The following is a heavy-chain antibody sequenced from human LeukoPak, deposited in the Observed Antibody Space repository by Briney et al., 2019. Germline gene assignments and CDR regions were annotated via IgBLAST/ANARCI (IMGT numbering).Heavy chain of an antibody. CDR3: ARGGWYSGYVGVDY. J-gene: IGHJ4*02. CDR1: GYTFTGYY. V-gene: IGHV1-2*04. CDR2: INPNSGGT. Sequence: GASVKVSCKASGYTFTGYYMHWVRQAPGQGLEWTGWINPNSGGTNYAQKFQGWVTMTRDTSISTAYMELSRLRSDDTAVYYCARGGWYSGYVGVDYWGQGTLVTVSS. D-gene: IGHD5-12*01.